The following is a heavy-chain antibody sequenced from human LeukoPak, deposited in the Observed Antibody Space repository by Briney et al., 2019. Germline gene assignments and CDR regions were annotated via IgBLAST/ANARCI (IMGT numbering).Heavy chain of an antibody. CDR2: INSGSSTI. D-gene: IGHD2-15*01. J-gene: IGHJ4*02. Sequence: PGGSLRLSCAASGFTFSDYSMNWVRQAPGKGPEWIAYINSGSSTIYYADSVQGRFTIFRDNAKNSLYLQMNSLRAEDTAVYYCARYLRVVPLDYWGQGTLVTVSS. CDR1: GFTFSDYS. V-gene: IGHV3-48*01. CDR3: ARYLRVVPLDY.